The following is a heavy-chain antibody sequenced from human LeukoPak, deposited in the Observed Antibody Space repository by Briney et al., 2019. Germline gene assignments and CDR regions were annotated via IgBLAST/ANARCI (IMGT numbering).Heavy chain of an antibody. J-gene: IGHJ4*02. V-gene: IGHV3-23*01. CDR3: ARSRYDYIWGIDY. Sequence: GGSLRLSCAASGFTFSSYEMTWVRQAPGKGLECVSAITGDGATTYYADSVRGRFTISRDNAKNTLYLQMNSLRDEDTAVFYCARSRYDYIWGIDYWGQGTLVTISS. CDR2: ITGDGATT. D-gene: IGHD3-16*01. CDR1: GFTFSSYE.